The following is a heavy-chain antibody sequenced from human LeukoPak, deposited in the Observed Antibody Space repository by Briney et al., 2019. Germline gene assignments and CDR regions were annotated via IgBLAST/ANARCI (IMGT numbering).Heavy chain of an antibody. CDR2: ISYDGSNK. J-gene: IGHJ4*02. CDR3: AKDSSGYDSPYY. D-gene: IGHD5-12*01. Sequence: GRSLRLSCAASGFTFSSYGMHWARQAPGKGLEWVAVISYDGSNKYYADSVKGRFTISRDNSKNTLYLQMNSLRAEDTAVYYCAKDSSGYDSPYYWGQGTLVTVSS. V-gene: IGHV3-30*18. CDR1: GFTFSSYG.